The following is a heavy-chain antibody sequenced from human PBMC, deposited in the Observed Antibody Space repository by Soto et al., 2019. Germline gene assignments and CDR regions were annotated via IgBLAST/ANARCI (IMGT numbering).Heavy chain of an antibody. CDR2: IYHSGSA. CDR3: ARDYYGDYAFDI. CDR1: GGSISSGGYS. V-gene: IGHV4-30-2*01. D-gene: IGHD4-17*01. Sequence: SETLSLTCAVSGGSISSGGYSWSWIRQPPGKGLEWIGYIYHSGSAYYNPSLKSRVTISVDRSKNQFSLKLSSVTAADTAVYYCARDYYGDYAFDIWGQGTMVTVSS. J-gene: IGHJ3*02.